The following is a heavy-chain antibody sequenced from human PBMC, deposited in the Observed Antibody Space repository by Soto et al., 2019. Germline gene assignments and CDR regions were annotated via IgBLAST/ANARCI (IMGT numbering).Heavy chain of an antibody. CDR2: VSASGLNT. D-gene: IGHD2-2*01. CDR1: GFTFSTYA. Sequence: PGGSLRLSCAASGFTFSTYAMAWVRQAPGKGLEWVSGVSASGLNTDYADPVKGRFYISRDNSKNTVSLHMNSLRAEDTALYYCAKGGDCISTSCYVRGRVPWGQGTLVTVSS. V-gene: IGHV3-23*01. J-gene: IGHJ5*02. CDR3: AKGGDCISTSCYVRGRVP.